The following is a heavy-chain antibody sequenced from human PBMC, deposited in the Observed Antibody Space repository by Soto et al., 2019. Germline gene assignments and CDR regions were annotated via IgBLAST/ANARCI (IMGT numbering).Heavy chain of an antibody. V-gene: IGHV1-46*01. CDR2: INPSGGST. D-gene: IGHD1-26*01. J-gene: IGHJ6*02. Sequence: GASVKVSCKASGYTFTSYYMHWVRQAPGQGLEWMGIINPSGGSTSYAQKFQGRVTMTRDTSTSTVYMELSSLRSEDTAVYYCARGSGGPGHPYYGMDVWGQGTTVTVSS. CDR1: GYTFTSYY. CDR3: ARGSGGPGHPYYGMDV.